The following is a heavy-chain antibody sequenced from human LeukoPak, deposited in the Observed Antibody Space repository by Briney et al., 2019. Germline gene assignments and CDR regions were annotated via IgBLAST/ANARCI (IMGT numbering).Heavy chain of an antibody. J-gene: IGHJ4*02. CDR1: GDIFTGYY. Sequence: ASVKVSCKASGDIFTGYYMQGVRQAPGEGLEWMGWINPNSGGTNYAQKFQGRVTMTRDTSISTAYMELSRLRSDDTAVYYCASPYYDILTGYRNWGQGTLVTVSS. CDR3: ASPYYDILTGYRN. CDR2: INPNSGGT. D-gene: IGHD3-9*01. V-gene: IGHV1-2*02.